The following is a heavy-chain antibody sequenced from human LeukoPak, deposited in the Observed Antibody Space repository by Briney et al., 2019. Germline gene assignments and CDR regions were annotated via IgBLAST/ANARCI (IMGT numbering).Heavy chain of an antibody. V-gene: IGHV3-23*01. D-gene: IGHD1-26*01. J-gene: IGHJ5*02. Sequence: TGGSLRLSCAASGFTFSSYAMSWVRQAPGGGLEWVSAISGSGGSTYYADSVKGRFTISRDNSKNTLYLQMNSLRAEDTAVYYCAKDLGPDEWELLPWFDPWGQGTLVTVSS. CDR1: GFTFSSYA. CDR2: ISGSGGST. CDR3: AKDLGPDEWELLPWFDP.